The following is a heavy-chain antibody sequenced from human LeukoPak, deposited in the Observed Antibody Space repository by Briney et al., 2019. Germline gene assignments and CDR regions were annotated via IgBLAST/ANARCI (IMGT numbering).Heavy chain of an antibody. D-gene: IGHD3-10*01. V-gene: IGHV3-30-3*01. J-gene: IGHJ4*02. CDR2: ISYDGSNK. CDR3: ARPYYYGSGSSYLFEF. CDR1: GFTFSSYA. Sequence: GGSLRLSCAASGFTFSSYAMHWVRQAPGKGLEWVAVISYDGSNKYYADSVKGRFTISRDDAKSSLYLQMNSLRADDTAVYYCARPYYYGSGSSYLFEFWGRGTLVTVSS.